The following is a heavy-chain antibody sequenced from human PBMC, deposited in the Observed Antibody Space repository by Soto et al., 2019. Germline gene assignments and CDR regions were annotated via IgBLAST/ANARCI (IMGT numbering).Heavy chain of an antibody. D-gene: IGHD4-4*01. CDR2: ISYDGRNK. Sequence: QVQLVESGGGVVQPGRSLRLSCAASGFTFSSYGMHWVRQAPGKGLEWVAVISYDGRNKYYADSVKGRFTISRDNSKNAVYLQMSSLRAEDTAVYYCAKDQSGNTVWGQGTLVTVSS. J-gene: IGHJ4*02. CDR3: AKDQSGNTV. CDR1: GFTFSSYG. V-gene: IGHV3-30*18.